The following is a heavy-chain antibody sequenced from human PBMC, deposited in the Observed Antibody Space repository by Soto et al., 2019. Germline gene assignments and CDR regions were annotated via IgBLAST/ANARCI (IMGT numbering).Heavy chain of an antibody. D-gene: IGHD1-7*01. V-gene: IGHV1-2*04. CDR2: INPNSGGT. J-gene: IGHJ6*02. CDR3: ARDSGITGTTAGQGMDV. Sequence: ASVKVSCKASGYTFTGYYMHWVRQAPGQGLEWMGWINPNSGGTNYAQKFQGWVTMTRDTSISTAYMELSRLRSDDTAVYYCARDSGITGTTAGQGMDVWGQGTTVTVSS. CDR1: GYTFTGYY.